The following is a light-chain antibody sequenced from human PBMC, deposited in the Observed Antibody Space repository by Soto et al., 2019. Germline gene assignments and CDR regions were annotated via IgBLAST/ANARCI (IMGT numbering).Light chain of an antibody. CDR1: SSDVDSYNR. J-gene: IGLJ1*01. CDR2: EVS. CDR3: CSYTISSTYV. V-gene: IGLV2-18*02. Sequence: QSVLTQPPSVSGSPGQSVTISCTGTSSDVDSYNRVSWYQQPPGTAPKLMIYEVSNRPSGVPDRFSGSKSGNTASLTISGLQAEDEADYYCCSYTISSTYVFGTGTKLTVL.